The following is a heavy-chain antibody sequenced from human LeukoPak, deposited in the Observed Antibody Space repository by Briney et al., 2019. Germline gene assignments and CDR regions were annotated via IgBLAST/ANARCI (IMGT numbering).Heavy chain of an antibody. Sequence: SETLSLTCTVSGVPISSYYWSWVRQPPGKGLEWIGYIHYSGSTRNYPSLESRVTISVDSSKNPSSLNLTCVTAADTAMYYCARHLDWDSGGDAFDFWGQGTMVTVSS. CDR2: IHYSGST. J-gene: IGHJ3*01. CDR3: ARHLDWDSGGDAFDF. CDR1: GVPISSYY. D-gene: IGHD3/OR15-3a*01. V-gene: IGHV4-59*08.